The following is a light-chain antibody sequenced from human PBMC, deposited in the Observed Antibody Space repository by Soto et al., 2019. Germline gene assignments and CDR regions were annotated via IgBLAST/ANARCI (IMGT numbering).Light chain of an antibody. CDR2: VAS. Sequence: EIVMTQSPATLSVSPGERATLSCRASQSVSSNLAWYQQKPGQTPKLLIYVASTRATGIPARFSGSGSGTEFTVTISSLQSEDFAVYYCQQYNVWPLTFGGGTKVEFK. CDR1: QSVSSN. V-gene: IGKV3-15*01. J-gene: IGKJ4*01. CDR3: QQYNVWPLT.